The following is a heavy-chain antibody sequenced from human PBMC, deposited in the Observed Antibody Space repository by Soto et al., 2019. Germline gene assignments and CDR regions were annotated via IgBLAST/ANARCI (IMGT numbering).Heavy chain of an antibody. CDR2: INHSGST. Sequence: SETLSLTCAVYGGSFSGYYWSWIRQPPGKGLEGIGEINHSGSTNYNPSLKSRVTISVGTSKNQFSLKLSSVTAADTAVYYCAREGIMRALRYWGQGTLVTVSS. J-gene: IGHJ4*02. D-gene: IGHD3-10*01. CDR3: AREGIMRALRY. V-gene: IGHV4-34*01. CDR1: GGSFSGYY.